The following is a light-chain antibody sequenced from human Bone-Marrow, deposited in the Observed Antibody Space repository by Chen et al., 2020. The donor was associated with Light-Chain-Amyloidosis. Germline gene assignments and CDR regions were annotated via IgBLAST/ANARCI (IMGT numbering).Light chain of an antibody. CDR3: QVWDRSSDRPV. V-gene: IGLV3-21*02. CDR1: NIGSTS. J-gene: IGLJ3*02. Sequence: SYVLTQPSSVSVAPGPTATNACGGNNIGSTSVHWYQQTPGQAPLLIVYDDSYRPSGIPERLSGSNSGNTATLTISRVEAGDEADYCCQVWDRSSDRPVFGGGTKLTVL. CDR2: DDS.